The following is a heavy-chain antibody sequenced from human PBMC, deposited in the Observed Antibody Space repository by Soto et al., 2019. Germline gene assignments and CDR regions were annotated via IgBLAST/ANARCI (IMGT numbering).Heavy chain of an antibody. Sequence: QLQLQESGSGLVKPSQTLSLTCAVSGGSISSGGYSWSWIRQPPGKGLEWIGYIYHSGYTYCNPSRKSRVTISVDRSKNQFSLKLSSVTAAETAVYYCARAHYGDYGYGMDVWGQGTTVTVSS. CDR1: GGSISSGGYS. J-gene: IGHJ6*02. D-gene: IGHD4-17*01. CDR3: ARAHYGDYGYGMDV. V-gene: IGHV4-30-2*01. CDR2: IYHSGYT.